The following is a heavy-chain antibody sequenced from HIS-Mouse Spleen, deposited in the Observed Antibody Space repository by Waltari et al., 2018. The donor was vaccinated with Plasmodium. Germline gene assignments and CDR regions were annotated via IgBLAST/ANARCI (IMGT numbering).Heavy chain of an antibody. Sequence: QLQLQESGPGLVKPSETLSLTCTVSGGSISSSSYYWGWIRQPPGKGLEWVGRFSYSGSTDDTTYLKRRVTIQVDTYKNQFSLKLSSVTAADTAVYYCARVPYYYDSSGYGMGWFDPWGQGTLVTVSS. D-gene: IGHD3-22*01. CDR2: FSYSGST. CDR1: GGSISSSSYY. J-gene: IGHJ5*02. CDR3: ARVPYYYDSSGYGMGWFDP. V-gene: IGHV4-39*07.